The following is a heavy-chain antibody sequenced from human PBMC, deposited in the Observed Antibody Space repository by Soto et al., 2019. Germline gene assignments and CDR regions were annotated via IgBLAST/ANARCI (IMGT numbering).Heavy chain of an antibody. D-gene: IGHD3-3*01. CDR3: ARDVLGGAYDFWH. Sequence: EVQLVESGGGLVQPGGCLRLSCAASGFSVSNFYMTWVRKAPGKGLEWVSVISSDDNTYYADSVKGRFTISRDSSKNTLYLAMSRLRAGDTGVYYCARDVLGGAYDFWHGGQGTLVTVSS. CDR1: GFSVSNFY. V-gene: IGHV3-66*01. CDR2: ISSDDNT. J-gene: IGHJ4*02.